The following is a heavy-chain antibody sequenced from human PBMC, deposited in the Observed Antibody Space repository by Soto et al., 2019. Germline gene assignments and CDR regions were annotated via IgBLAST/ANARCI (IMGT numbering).Heavy chain of an antibody. CDR1: GGSFSGYY. D-gene: IGHD4-17*01. Sequence: QVQLQQWGAGLLKPSETLSLTCAVYGGSFSGYYWSWIRQPPGKGLEWIGEINHSGSTNYNPSLKSRVIISVDTSKNQFSLKLSSVTAADTAVYYCASLTTVTTLGRGYWGQGTLVTVSS. CDR2: INHSGST. J-gene: IGHJ4*02. V-gene: IGHV4-34*01. CDR3: ASLTTVTTLGRGY.